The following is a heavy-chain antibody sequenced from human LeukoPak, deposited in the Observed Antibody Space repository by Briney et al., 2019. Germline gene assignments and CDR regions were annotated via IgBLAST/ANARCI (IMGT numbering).Heavy chain of an antibody. V-gene: IGHV4-34*01. CDR2: INHSGST. J-gene: IGHJ5*02. CDR1: GGSFSGYY. CDR3: ARHAPYIGTTS. D-gene: IGHD1/OR15-1a*01. Sequence: PSETLSLTCAVYGGSFSGYYWSWIRQPPGKGLEWIGEINHSGSTNYNPSLKSRVTISVDTSKNQFSLKLSSVTAADTAVYYCARHAPYIGTTSWGQGTLVTVSS.